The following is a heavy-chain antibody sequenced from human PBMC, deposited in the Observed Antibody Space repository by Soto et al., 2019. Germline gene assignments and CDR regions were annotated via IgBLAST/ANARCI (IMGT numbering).Heavy chain of an antibody. J-gene: IGHJ2*01. CDR2: IYWNDDK. D-gene: IGHD3-16*01. V-gene: IGHV2-5*01. Sequence: QITLKESGPTPVKPTQTLTLTCTFSGFALSSSGVGLGWIRQSPGKALVCVALIYWNDDKRYSSCLKSRLTITKDASKNQVVITMSNMDTVDTATYYCAHTLSSADYVSGYFDICGRGTMVNVS. CDR1: GFALSSSGVG. CDR3: AHTLSSADYVSGYFDI.